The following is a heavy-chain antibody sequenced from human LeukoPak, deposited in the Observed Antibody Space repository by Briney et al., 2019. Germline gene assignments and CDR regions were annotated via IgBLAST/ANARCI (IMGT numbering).Heavy chain of an antibody. CDR2: IYHSGST. D-gene: IGHD6-19*01. V-gene: IGHV4-4*02. CDR1: GGSISSSNW. J-gene: IGHJ6*02. Sequence: PSETLSLTYAVSGGSISSSNWWSWVRQPPGKGLEWIGEIYHSGSTNYNPSLKSRVTISVDKSKNQFSLKLSSVTAADTAVYYCASSRSSLYGMDVWGQGTTVTVSS. CDR3: ASSRSSLYGMDV.